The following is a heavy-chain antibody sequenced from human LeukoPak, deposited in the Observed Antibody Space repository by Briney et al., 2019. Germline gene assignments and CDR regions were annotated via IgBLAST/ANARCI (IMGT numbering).Heavy chain of an antibody. Sequence: GGSLRLSCAASGLTLSSNSMNWVRQAPGKGLEWPSYISSSGNIYYADSVKGRFTISRDDAKNSLYLQMNSLRAEDTAVYYCARDRRSYGSGWYYFDYWGQGTLVTVSS. V-gene: IGHV3-48*01. D-gene: IGHD6-19*01. J-gene: IGHJ4*02. CDR3: ARDRRSYGSGWYYFDY. CDR1: GLTLSSNS. CDR2: ISSSGNI.